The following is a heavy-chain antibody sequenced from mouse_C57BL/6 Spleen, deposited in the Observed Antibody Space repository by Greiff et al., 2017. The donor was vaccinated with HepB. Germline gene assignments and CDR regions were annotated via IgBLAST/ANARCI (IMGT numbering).Heavy chain of an antibody. V-gene: IGHV1-76*01. CDR2: IYPGSGNT. D-gene: IGHD3-1*01. Sequence: VQLQQSGAELVRPGASVKLSCKASGYTFTDYYINWVKQRPGQGLEWIARIYPGSGNTYYNEKFKGKATLTAEKSSSTAYMQLSSLTSEDSAVYFCARSGYGAMDDWGQGTSVTVSS. CDR1: GYTFTDYY. J-gene: IGHJ4*01. CDR3: ARSGYGAMDD.